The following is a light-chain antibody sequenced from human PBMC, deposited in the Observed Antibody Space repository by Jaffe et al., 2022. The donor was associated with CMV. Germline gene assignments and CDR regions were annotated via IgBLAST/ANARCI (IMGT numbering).Light chain of an antibody. Sequence: SYVVTQPPSVSVAPGKTATISCGGNSIGLKSVHWYQQMPGQAPVVVISYDSDRPSGIPERFSGSNSGDTATLTISRVEAGDEADYYCQVWDASSDHVIFGGGTKLTVL. CDR1: SIGLKS. CDR3: QVWDASSDHVI. CDR2: YDS. V-gene: IGLV3-21*04. J-gene: IGLJ2*01.